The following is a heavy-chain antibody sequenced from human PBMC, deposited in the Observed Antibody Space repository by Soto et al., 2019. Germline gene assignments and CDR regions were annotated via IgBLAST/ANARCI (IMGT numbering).Heavy chain of an antibody. D-gene: IGHD5-12*01. J-gene: IGHJ4*02. CDR3: AKGSIEYSASVDN. Sequence: VQLLESGGGLVQPGGSLRLSCAASGFSFSSYAMVWVRQAPGKGLEWVSVISARGGSSYFADSVKGRFTFSRDNSKNVLSLEMNSLRAEDTAIYFCAKGSIEYSASVDNWGQGTLVLVSS. CDR1: GFSFSSYA. V-gene: IGHV3-23*01. CDR2: ISARGGSS.